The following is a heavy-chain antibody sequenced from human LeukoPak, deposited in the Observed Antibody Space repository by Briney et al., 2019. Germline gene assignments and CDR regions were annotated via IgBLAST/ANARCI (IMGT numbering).Heavy chain of an antibody. CDR3: ARVPENFGESPYFDY. J-gene: IGHJ4*02. CDR1: GGSFSGYY. D-gene: IGHD3-10*01. V-gene: IGHV4-34*01. CDR2: INHSGST. Sequence: PSETLSLTCAVYGGSFSGYYWNWIRQPPGKGLEWIGEINHSGSTNYNPSLKSRVTISVDTSKNQFSLKLSSVTAADTAVYYCARVPENFGESPYFDYWGQGTLVTVSS.